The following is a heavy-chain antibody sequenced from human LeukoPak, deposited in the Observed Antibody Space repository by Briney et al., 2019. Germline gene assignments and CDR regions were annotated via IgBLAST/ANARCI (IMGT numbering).Heavy chain of an antibody. CDR3: ARVLRYCSSTSCYCWFDP. V-gene: IGHV1-18*01. CDR2: ISAYNGNT. D-gene: IGHD2-2*01. CDR1: GYTFTSYG. Sequence: ASVKVSCKASGYTFTSYGISWVRQAPGQGLEWMGWISAYNGNTNYAQKLQGRVTMTTDTSTSTAYMELRSLRSDDTAVYYCARVLRYCSSTSCYCWFDPWSQGTLVTVSS. J-gene: IGHJ5*02.